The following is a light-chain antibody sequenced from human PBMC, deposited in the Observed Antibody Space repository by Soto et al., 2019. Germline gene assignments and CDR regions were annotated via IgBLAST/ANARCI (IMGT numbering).Light chain of an antibody. J-gene: IGKJ3*01. Sequence: EIVLTQSPATLSLSPGERATLSCRASQSVGTFLAWYQQRPGQAPRLLIYDASDRATGIPARFSGSGSGTDFTLTISILEPEDFAVYYCQLRSNWLFTFCPGTKVEIK. V-gene: IGKV3-11*01. CDR2: DAS. CDR1: QSVGTF. CDR3: QLRSNWLFT.